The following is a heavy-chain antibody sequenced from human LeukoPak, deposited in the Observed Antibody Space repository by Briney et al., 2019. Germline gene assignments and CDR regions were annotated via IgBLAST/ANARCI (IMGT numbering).Heavy chain of an antibody. CDR1: GFTFSSYG. CDR3: AKDQSLAAARPFYYYYYGMTS. V-gene: IGHV3-30*18. Sequence: GGSLRLSCAASGFTFSSYGMHWVRQAPGKGLEWVAVISYDGSNKYYADSVKGRFTISRDNSKNTLYLQMNSLRAEDTAVYYCAKDQSLAAARPFYYYYYGMTSGAKGPRSPSP. CDR2: ISYDGSNK. D-gene: IGHD6-6*01. J-gene: IGHJ6*02.